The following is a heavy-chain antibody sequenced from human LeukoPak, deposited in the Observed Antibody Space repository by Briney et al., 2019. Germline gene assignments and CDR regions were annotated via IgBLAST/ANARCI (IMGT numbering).Heavy chain of an antibody. CDR2: ISWNSGSI. D-gene: IGHD3-10*01. V-gene: IGHV3-9*01. J-gene: IGHJ6*02. Sequence: GGSLRLSCAASGFTFNDYSMHWLRQAPGKGLEWVSGISWNSGSIVYADSVKGRFSISRDNAKNSLYLQMDSLNPEDTAVYYCAKGLLWSEVYYYYGMDVWGQGTTVTVSS. CDR1: GFTFNDYS. CDR3: AKGLLWSEVYYYYGMDV.